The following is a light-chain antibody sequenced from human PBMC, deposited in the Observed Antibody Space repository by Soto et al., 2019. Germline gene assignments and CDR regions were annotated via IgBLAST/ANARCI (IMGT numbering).Light chain of an antibody. Sequence: QSVLTQPPSASGTPGQRVTISCSGSSSNIGSNYVYWYQQLPGTAPKLLIYRNNQRPSAVPDRFSGSKSGTSASLAISGLRSEDEADYYCAAWDVSLSGPVFGGGTKLTVL. CDR1: SSNIGSNY. J-gene: IGLJ2*01. CDR3: AAWDVSLSGPV. CDR2: RNN. V-gene: IGLV1-47*01.